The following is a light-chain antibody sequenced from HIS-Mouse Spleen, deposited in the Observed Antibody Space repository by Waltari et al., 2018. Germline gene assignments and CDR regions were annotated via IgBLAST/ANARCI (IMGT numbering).Light chain of an antibody. CDR2: EDN. J-gene: IGLJ3*02. CDR3: QSYDSSNLV. Sequence: NFMLTQPHSVSESPGKTVTISCTRRSGSLARNYLQWYQHPPGSAPPTVLYEDNQRPSGVPDRFSGSIDSSSNSASLTISGLKTEDEADYYCQSYDSSNLVFGGGTKLTVL. CDR1: SGSLARNY. V-gene: IGLV6-57*04.